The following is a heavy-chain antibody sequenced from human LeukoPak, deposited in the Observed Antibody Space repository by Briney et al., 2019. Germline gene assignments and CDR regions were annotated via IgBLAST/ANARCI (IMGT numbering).Heavy chain of an antibody. V-gene: IGHV3-33*01. CDR1: GFTFSSYG. Sequence: GRSLRLSCAASGFTFSSYGMPWVRQAPGKGLEWVAVIWYDGSNKYYADSVKGRFTISRDNSKNTLYLQMNSLRAEDTAVYYCARDTTPYYYGSGSYEYWGQGTLVTVSS. CDR2: IWYDGSNK. CDR3: ARDTTPYYYGSGSYEY. D-gene: IGHD3-10*01. J-gene: IGHJ4*02.